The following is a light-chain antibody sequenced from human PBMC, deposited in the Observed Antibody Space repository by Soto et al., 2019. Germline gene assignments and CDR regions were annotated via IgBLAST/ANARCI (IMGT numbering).Light chain of an antibody. CDR3: QQYGSSPIA. CDR2: AAS. Sequence: DIQMTQSRSSLSSSVGDRFTITGGSSQGVISYWKVWQQEPCKAPKLLSYAASSVQSGVPAGCSGSGSWTDFTLTISRLEPADFAVYHCQQYGSSPIAFGRGTRLE. V-gene: IGKV1-39*01. J-gene: IGKJ5*01. CDR1: QGVISY.